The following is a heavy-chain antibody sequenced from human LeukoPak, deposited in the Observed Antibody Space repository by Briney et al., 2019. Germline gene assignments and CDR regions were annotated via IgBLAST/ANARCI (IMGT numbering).Heavy chain of an antibody. CDR1: GFTFSSYA. Sequence: PGGSLRLSCAASGFTFSSYAMSWVRQAPGKGPEWVSAISGSGSSTYYADSVKGRFTISRDNSKNTLYLQMNSLRAEDTAVYYCAKRAGYNSNYFDYWGQGTLVTVSS. V-gene: IGHV3-23*01. CDR3: AKRAGYNSNYFDY. D-gene: IGHD5-24*01. J-gene: IGHJ4*02. CDR2: ISGSGSST.